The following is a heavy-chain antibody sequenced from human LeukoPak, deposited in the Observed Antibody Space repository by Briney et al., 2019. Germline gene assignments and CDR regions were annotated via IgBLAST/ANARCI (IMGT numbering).Heavy chain of an antibody. CDR1: GDSFNTYY. Sequence: SETLSLTCSVNGDSFNTYYWSWIRQPPGKALEWIGEISHRGTTSYSLSLKSRVTISVETSKNQFSLSVNSVTAADTAVYYCARQYSSGWDWGQGTLVTVSS. D-gene: IGHD6-19*01. CDR3: ARQYSSGWD. CDR2: ISHRGTT. J-gene: IGHJ4*02. V-gene: IGHV4-34*01.